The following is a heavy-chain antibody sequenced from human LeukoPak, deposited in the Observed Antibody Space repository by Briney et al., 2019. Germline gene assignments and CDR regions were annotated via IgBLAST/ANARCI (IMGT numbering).Heavy chain of an antibody. CDR1: GYTFTSYY. Sequence: RASVKVSCKASGYTFTSYYMHWVRQAPGQGLEWMGWISAYNGNTNYAQKLQGRVTMTTDTSTSTAYMELRSLRSDDTAVYYCARGYYYYYMDVWGKGTTVTVSS. J-gene: IGHJ6*03. CDR2: ISAYNGNT. V-gene: IGHV1-18*04. CDR3: ARGYYYYYMDV.